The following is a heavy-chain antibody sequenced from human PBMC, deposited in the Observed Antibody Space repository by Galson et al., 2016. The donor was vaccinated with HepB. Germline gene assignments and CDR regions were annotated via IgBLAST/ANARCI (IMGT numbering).Heavy chain of an antibody. CDR3: TRGRFNSATPFEY. CDR2: ISGNSVDI. D-gene: IGHD1-20*01. Sequence: SLRLSCAASGFTFSDYYMNWVRQAPGKGLEWISRISGNSVDIDYADSVRGRVTISRDNTKKSLYLQMNSLRAGDTAVYFCTRGRFNSATPFEYWGLGTLVTVSS. CDR1: GFTFSDYY. V-gene: IGHV3-11*06. J-gene: IGHJ4*02.